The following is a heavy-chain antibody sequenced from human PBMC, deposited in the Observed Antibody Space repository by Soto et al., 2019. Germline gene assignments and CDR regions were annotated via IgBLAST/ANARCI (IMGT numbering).Heavy chain of an antibody. D-gene: IGHD3-22*01. CDR3: AKSPMIVVVTLYGYFDL. CDR2: ISGSGGST. J-gene: IGHJ2*01. CDR1: GFTFSSYA. Sequence: GGSLRLSCAASGFTFSSYAMSWVRQAPGKGLEWVSAISGSGGSTYYADSVKGRFTISRDNSKNTLYLQMNSLRAEDTAVYYCAKSPMIVVVTLYGYFDLWGRGTLVTVSS. V-gene: IGHV3-23*01.